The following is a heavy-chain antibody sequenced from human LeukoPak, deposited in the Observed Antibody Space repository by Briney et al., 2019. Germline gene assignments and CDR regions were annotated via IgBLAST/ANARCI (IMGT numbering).Heavy chain of an antibody. J-gene: IGHJ4*02. Sequence: SETLSLTCTVSGGSISSSDYYWAWIRQPPGRSLEWIGYIYYSGNTHYNPSLKSRVTISVDTSKNQFSLKRSSVTAADTAVYYCARQGLIVMAGEGDFDYWGQGTLVTVSS. CDR3: ARQGLIVMAGEGDFDY. CDR1: GGSISSSDYY. V-gene: IGHV4-39*01. D-gene: IGHD5-24*01. CDR2: IYYSGNT.